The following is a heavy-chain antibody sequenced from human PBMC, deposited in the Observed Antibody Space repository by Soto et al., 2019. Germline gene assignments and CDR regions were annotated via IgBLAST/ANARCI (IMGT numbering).Heavy chain of an antibody. D-gene: IGHD1-26*01. Sequence: PSETLSLTCTVTGGSTSSYYWSWLRQPPGKGLEWIGYNSYSGSTDYNPSLKSRVTISVDTSKNQFSLKLSSATAADPAVYYCGRQGGSYSFAYGGQGTLVTVSS. CDR3: GRQGGSYSFAY. CDR2: NSYSGST. CDR1: GGSTSSYY. J-gene: IGHJ4*02. V-gene: IGHV4-59*08.